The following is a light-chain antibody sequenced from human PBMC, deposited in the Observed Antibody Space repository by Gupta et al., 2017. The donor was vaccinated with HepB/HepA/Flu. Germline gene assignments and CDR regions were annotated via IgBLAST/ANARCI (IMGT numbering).Light chain of an antibody. V-gene: IGLV3-1*01. CDR1: QLGSKY. J-gene: IGLJ3*02. Sequence: SSELTQPPSVSVTPGQTADITCSGDQLGSKYVHWYQHMPGPSPLLVIYEDITRPSGIPERFSGSNSGTTATLTVIGAQGLDDADYYCQACDSHVLLFGGGTKLTV. CDR3: QACDSHVLL. CDR2: EDI.